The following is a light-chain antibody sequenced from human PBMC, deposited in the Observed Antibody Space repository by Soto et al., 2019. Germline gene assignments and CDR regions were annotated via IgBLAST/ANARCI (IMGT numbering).Light chain of an antibody. CDR1: QSVSTN. J-gene: IGKJ1*01. V-gene: IGKV3-15*01. CDR2: GAS. CDR3: QQYNYWPPLT. Sequence: EIVMTQSPATLSVSPGEGATLSCRASQSVSTNLAWYQHKPGQAPRLLITGASTRATGIPARFSGSGSGTELTLTISGLQSEDFAVYYCQQYNYWPPLTFGQGTKVEIK.